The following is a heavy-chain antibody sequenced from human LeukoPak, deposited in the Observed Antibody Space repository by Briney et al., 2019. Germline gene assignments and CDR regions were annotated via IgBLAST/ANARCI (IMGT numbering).Heavy chain of an antibody. CDR1: GFTFSSYT. J-gene: IGHJ4*02. Sequence: GGSLRLSCAASGFTFSSYTMNWVRQAPGKGLEWVSSITSSSSYIYYADSVRGRFTISRDNAKNSLYLQMNSLRAEDTAVYYCARERQMGATPFDYWGQGSLVTVSS. D-gene: IGHD1-26*01. CDR2: ITSSSSYI. V-gene: IGHV3-21*01. CDR3: ARERQMGATPFDY.